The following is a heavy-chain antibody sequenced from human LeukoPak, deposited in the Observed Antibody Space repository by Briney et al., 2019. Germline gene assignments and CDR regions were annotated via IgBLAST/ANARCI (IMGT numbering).Heavy chain of an antibody. Sequence: PSETLSLTCTVSGDSISSETYHRGWIRQPPGKGLQWIGSIFYAGSTYYNPSLRSRVSISVDTSKDQFSLKLFPVTAADTAVYYCARSGWPMGGFDPWGQGILVTVSS. J-gene: IGHJ5*02. CDR2: IFYAGST. D-gene: IGHD3-10*01. CDR3: ARSGWPMGGFDP. V-gene: IGHV4-39*01. CDR1: GDSISSETYH.